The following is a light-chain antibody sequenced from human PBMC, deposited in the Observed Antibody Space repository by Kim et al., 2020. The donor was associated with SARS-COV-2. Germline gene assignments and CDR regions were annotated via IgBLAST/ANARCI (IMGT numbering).Light chain of an antibody. J-gene: IGLJ3*02. CDR1: SSDVGGFNY. V-gene: IGLV2-14*03. CDR2: DVS. CDR3: SSYTSSISWV. Sequence: GQSFTMPCTGTSSDVGGFNYVSWYQQHPGKAPHLMIYDVSTRPSGVSDRFSGSKSGNTASLTISGLQAEDEAVYYCSSYTSSISWVFGGGTKLAVL.